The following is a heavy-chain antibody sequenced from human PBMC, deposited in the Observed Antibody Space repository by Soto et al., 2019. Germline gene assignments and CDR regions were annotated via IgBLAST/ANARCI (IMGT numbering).Heavy chain of an antibody. Sequence: QVQLVQSGGEVKKPGASVKVSCKASGYTFTSYGISWVRQAPGQGLEWMGRISAYNGNTNYAQKPQGRVTMTTDTDRSTANTELRSLSSVVAAGYYCAGGVGTPGDWLDPWGQRPLVPVSS. J-gene: IGHJ5*02. CDR2: ISAYNGNT. CDR3: AGGVGTPGDWLDP. V-gene: IGHV1-18*01. CDR1: GYTFTSYG. D-gene: IGHD1-1*01.